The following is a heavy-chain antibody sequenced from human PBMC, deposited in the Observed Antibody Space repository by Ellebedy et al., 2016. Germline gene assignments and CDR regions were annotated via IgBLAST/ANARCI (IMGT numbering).Heavy chain of an antibody. CDR1: GFTFSSYA. Sequence: GESLKISXAASGFTFSSYAMSWVRQAPGKGLEWVAVIWYDGSNKYYADSVKGRFTISRDNSKNTLYLQMNSLRSDDTAVYYCARSHIGFSYHYMGVWGKGTTVTVSS. CDR3: ARSHIGFSYHYMGV. CDR2: IWYDGSNK. V-gene: IGHV3-33*08. J-gene: IGHJ6*03. D-gene: IGHD2-21*01.